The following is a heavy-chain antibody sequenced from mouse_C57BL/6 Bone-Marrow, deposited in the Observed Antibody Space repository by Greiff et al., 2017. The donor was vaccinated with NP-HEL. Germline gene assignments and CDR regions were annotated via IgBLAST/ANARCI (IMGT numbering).Heavy chain of an antibody. J-gene: IGHJ4*01. CDR3: TTDYYGCNAMDY. D-gene: IGHD1-2*01. CDR1: GYTFTSYW. V-gene: IGHV1-5*01. CDR2: IYPGNSDT. Sequence: VQLKQSGTVLARPGASVKMSCKTSGYTFTSYWMHWVKQRPGQGLEWIGAIYPGNSDTSYNQKFKGKAKLTAVTSASTAYMELSSLTNEDSAVYYCTTDYYGCNAMDYWGQGTSVTVSS.